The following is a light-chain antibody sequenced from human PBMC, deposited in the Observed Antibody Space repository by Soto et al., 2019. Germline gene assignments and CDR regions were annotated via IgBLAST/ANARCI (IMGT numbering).Light chain of an antibody. V-gene: IGKV3-15*01. CDR2: GAS. CDR3: QQYDTWPPAT. Sequence: EIVLTQSPATLSVSPGERATLSCRASQSVGDNLAWYQRQPGQPPRLLIYGASTRATGIPLRFSGSGSGTDFTLTISSLQSEDFAVYYRQQYDTWPPATFGQGTKVDIK. J-gene: IGKJ1*01. CDR1: QSVGDN.